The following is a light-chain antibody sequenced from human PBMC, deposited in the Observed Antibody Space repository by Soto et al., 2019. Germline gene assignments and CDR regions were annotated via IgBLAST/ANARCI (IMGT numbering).Light chain of an antibody. CDR2: GAS. V-gene: IGKV3-15*01. CDR3: QQYNNWPLT. J-gene: IGKJ4*01. CDR1: QSVSNN. Sequence: EIVMTQSPATLSVSPGESATLSCRASQSVSNNLAWYQQKPGQAPRLLIYGASARATGIPARFSGSGSGTEFTLTISSLQSEHFAVYYCQQYNNWPLTFGGGTKVEIK.